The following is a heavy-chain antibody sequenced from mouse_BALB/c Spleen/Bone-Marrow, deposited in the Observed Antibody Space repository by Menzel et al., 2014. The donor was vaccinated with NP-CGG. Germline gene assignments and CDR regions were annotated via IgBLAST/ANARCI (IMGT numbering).Heavy chain of an antibody. CDR2: NNPNNGGT. CDR3: ARGWLLRHYFDY. V-gene: IGHV1-18*01. J-gene: IGHJ2*01. Sequence: EVQLQQSGPDLVKPGASVKISCKTSGYTFTEYTVHWVKQSHVKSLEWIGGNNPNNGGTSYSQKFKGKATWTVDKSSSTAYMELRSLTSEDSAVYYCARGWLLRHYFDYWGQGTTLTVSS. D-gene: IGHD2-3*01. CDR1: GYTFTEYT.